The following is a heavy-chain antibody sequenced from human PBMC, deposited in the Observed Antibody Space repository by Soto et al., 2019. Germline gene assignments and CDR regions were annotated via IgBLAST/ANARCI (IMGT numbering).Heavy chain of an antibody. Sequence: EVQLLESGGGLVQPGGSLRLSCAASGFTFSNYAMTWVRQAPGKGLEWVSAISDSGGNTYYADSVKGRFTISRDNSENTLFLQMNSLRVEDTAVYYCANALKVIWQQPSDYWGQGTLVTVSS. D-gene: IGHD6-13*01. CDR3: ANALKVIWQQPSDY. V-gene: IGHV3-23*01. J-gene: IGHJ4*02. CDR1: GFTFSNYA. CDR2: ISDSGGNT.